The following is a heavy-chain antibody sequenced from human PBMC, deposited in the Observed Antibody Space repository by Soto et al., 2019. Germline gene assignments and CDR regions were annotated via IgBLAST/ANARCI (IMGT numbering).Heavy chain of an antibody. D-gene: IGHD2-2*02. CDR3: ARDLYCSSTSCYRSGFDY. V-gene: IGHV1-18*01. CDR2: ISAYNGNT. CDR1: GYTFTSYG. J-gene: IGHJ4*02. Sequence: QVQLVQSGAEVKKPGASVKVSCKASGYTFTSYGISWVRQAPGQGLEWMGWISAYNGNTNYAQKLQGRVTMTTDTATSTAYMELRSLRSDDTAVYYCARDLYCSSTSCYRSGFDYWGQGTLVTVSS.